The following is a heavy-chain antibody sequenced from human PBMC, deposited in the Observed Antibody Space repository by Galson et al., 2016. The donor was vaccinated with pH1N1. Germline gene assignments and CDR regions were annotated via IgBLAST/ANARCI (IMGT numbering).Heavy chain of an antibody. D-gene: IGHD7-27*01. CDR1: GFTLSSYA. Sequence: SLRLSCAASGFTLSSYAMSWVRQAPGKGLEWVSTISGRGVTTYYADSVKGRFTISRDNAKNTLYLQMNSLRVEDTAVYYCARDGLGAFDMWGQGTMVIVSS. J-gene: IGHJ3*02. CDR2: ISGRGVTT. CDR3: ARDGLGAFDM. V-gene: IGHV3-23*01.